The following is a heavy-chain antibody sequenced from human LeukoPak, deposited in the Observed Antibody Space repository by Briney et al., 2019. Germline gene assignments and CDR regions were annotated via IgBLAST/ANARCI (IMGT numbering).Heavy chain of an antibody. CDR2: IYYSGST. D-gene: IGHD2-15*01. CDR3: ARTRSCYDY. V-gene: IGHV4-39*07. CDR1: GGTISSSSYY. J-gene: IGHJ4*02. Sequence: SETLSLTCTVSGGTISSSSYYWGWIRQPPGKGLEWIGSIYYSGSTYYNPSLKSRVTISVDTSKNQFSLKLSSVTAADTAVYYCARTRSCYDYWGQGTLVTVSS.